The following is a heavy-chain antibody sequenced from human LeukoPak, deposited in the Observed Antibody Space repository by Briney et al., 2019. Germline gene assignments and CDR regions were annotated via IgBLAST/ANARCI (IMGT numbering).Heavy chain of an antibody. V-gene: IGHV4-34*01. CDR3: ARRRVAGKNNWFDP. CDR2: INHSGST. Sequence: SETLSLTCAVYGGSFSGYYWSWIRQPPGKGLEWIGEINHSGSTNYNPSLKSRVTISVDTSKNQFSLKLSSVTAADTAVYYCARRRVAGKNNWFDPWGQGTLVTVSS. J-gene: IGHJ5*02. D-gene: IGHD6-13*01. CDR1: GGSFSGYY.